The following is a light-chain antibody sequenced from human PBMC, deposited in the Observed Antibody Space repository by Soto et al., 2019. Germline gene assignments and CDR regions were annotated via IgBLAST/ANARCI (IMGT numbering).Light chain of an antibody. Sequence: DIQMTQSPSTLSAFVGDRVTITCRASRSVNSWLAWYQQRPGKAPKLLIYDASTLESGVPSRFSGSGSGTEFTLTISSLQPDDFATYYCHQYNSYHTFGGGTKVDIK. CDR3: HQYNSYHT. CDR2: DAS. V-gene: IGKV1-5*01. CDR1: RSVNSW. J-gene: IGKJ4*01.